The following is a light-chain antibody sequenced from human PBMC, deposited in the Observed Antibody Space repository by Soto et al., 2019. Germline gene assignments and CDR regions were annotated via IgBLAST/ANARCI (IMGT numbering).Light chain of an antibody. V-gene: IGLV1-51*01. CDR2: DNN. CDR1: SSNIGHNY. Sequence: QSILTQPPSLSAAPGQRVTISCSGSSSNIGHNYVSWYQQLPGTAPKLLIYDNNKRASGIPDRFSGSKSGTSAILGITGLQTGDEADYYCGTWDDNLSAGVFGGRTKLTVL. CDR3: GTWDDNLSAGV. J-gene: IGLJ2*01.